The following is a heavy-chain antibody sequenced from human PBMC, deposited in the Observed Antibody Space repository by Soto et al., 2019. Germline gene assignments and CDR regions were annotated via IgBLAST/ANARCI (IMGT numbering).Heavy chain of an antibody. J-gene: IGHJ4*02. CDR2: IDPSDSQT. Sequence: AESLESSCIWSVYGFAGYWITWVRQKPGKGLEWMGRIDPSDSQTYYSPSFRGHVTISVTKSITTVFLQWSSLRASDTAMYYCARQIYDSDTGPNFQYYFDSWGQGTPVTVSS. CDR3: ARQIYDSDTGPNFQYYFDS. D-gene: IGHD3-22*01. V-gene: IGHV5-10-1*01. CDR1: VYGFAGYW.